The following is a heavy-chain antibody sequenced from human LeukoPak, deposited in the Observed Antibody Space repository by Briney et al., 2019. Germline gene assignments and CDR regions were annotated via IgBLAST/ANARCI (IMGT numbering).Heavy chain of an antibody. CDR1: GYTFTGYY. Sequence: ASVKVSCKASGYTFTGYYMHWVRQAPGQGLEWMGWINPNSGGTNYAQKFQGRVTMTRDTSISTAYMELSRLRSDDTAVYYCAADIRYYYGSGSYYTSEYWGQGTLVTVSS. V-gene: IGHV1-2*02. D-gene: IGHD3-10*01. CDR3: AADIRYYYGSGSYYTSEY. CDR2: INPNSGGT. J-gene: IGHJ4*02.